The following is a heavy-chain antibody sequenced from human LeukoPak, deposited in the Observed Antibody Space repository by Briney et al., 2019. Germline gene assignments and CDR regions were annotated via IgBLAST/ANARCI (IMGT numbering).Heavy chain of an antibody. CDR2: IDPNSGAT. V-gene: IGHV1-2*02. D-gene: IGHD5-18*01. CDR3: ARGELWSQFDY. J-gene: IGHJ4*02. Sequence: ASVKVSCKASGYTFTGYYMHWVRQAPGQGLEWMGWIDPNSGATNCAQQFQGRVTMTRDTSISTAYMELSRLRSDDTAVYYCARGELWSQFDYWGQGTLVTVSS. CDR1: GYTFTGYY.